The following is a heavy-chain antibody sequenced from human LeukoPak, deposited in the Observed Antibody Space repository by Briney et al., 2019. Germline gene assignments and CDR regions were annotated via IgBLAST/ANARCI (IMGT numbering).Heavy chain of an antibody. Sequence: ASVTVSCKASGYTFTSYDINWVRQAPGQGLEWMGIINPSGGSTSYAQKFQGRVTMTRDTSTSTVYMELSSLRSEDTAVYYCARDQGSGSRIFDYWGQGTLVTVSS. CDR2: INPSGGST. J-gene: IGHJ4*02. D-gene: IGHD6-19*01. V-gene: IGHV1-46*01. CDR1: GYTFTSYD. CDR3: ARDQGSGSRIFDY.